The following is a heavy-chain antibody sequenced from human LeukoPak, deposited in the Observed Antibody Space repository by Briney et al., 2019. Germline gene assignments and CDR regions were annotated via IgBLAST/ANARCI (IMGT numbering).Heavy chain of an antibody. CDR2: ISGSGGST. CDR3: AKVFYYDSSGHIDY. J-gene: IGHJ4*02. CDR1: GFTFSSYA. V-gene: IGHV3-23*01. Sequence: GGSLRLSCAASGFTFSSYAMSWVRQAPGKGLEWVSAISGSGGSTYYADSVKGRFTISRDNSKNTLYLQMNSLRAEDTAVYYFAKVFYYDSSGHIDYWGQGTLVTVSS. D-gene: IGHD3-22*01.